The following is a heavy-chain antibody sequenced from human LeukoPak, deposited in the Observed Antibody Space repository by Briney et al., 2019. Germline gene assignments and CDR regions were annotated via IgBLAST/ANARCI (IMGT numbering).Heavy chain of an antibody. CDR2: ISGRSGST. V-gene: IGHV3-23*01. J-gene: IGHJ4*02. CDR3: AKWGDYDVLTGYYVSDF. CDR1: GFIFSNYA. D-gene: IGHD3-9*01. Sequence: GGSLRLSCAASGFIFSNYAMYWVRQAPGKGLEWVSAISGRSGSTYYADSVKGRFTISRDSSKNTLYLQMNSLRADDTAIYYCAKWGDYDVLTGYYVSDFWGQGTLVTVSS.